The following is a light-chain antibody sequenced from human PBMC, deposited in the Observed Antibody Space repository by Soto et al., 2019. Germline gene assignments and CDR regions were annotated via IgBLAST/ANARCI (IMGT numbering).Light chain of an antibody. V-gene: IGLV2-23*01. Sequence: QYVLTQPASVSGSPGQSITISCTGTSSDVGSYNLVSWYQQHPGKAPKLMIYEGSKRPSGVSNRFSGSKSGNAASLTIYGLQSENEADYYSCSFSGSSTGVFGGGTKVTVL. CDR2: EGS. J-gene: IGLJ3*02. CDR3: CSFSGSSTGV. CDR1: SSDVGSYNL.